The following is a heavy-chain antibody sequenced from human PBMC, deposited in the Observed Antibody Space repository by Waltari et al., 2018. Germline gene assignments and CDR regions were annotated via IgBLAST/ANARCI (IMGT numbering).Heavy chain of an antibody. V-gene: IGHV4-38-2*01. CDR2: IYDSETI. Sequence: QVQLQESGPGLVKPSETLSLTCAVSGYSLSSNYFWGWVRQPPGKGLEWIGHIYDSETIFYNPSLKSRVTISLDTSKNHFSLKLSSLTAADTAVYFCARGLSKVADYWGQGTLVTVSS. CDR1: GYSLSSNYF. D-gene: IGHD1-26*01. J-gene: IGHJ4*02. CDR3: ARGLSKVADY.